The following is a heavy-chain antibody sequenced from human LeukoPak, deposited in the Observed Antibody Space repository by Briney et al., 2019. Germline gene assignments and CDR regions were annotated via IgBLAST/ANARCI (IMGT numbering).Heavy chain of an antibody. D-gene: IGHD3-22*01. CDR2: ISNDGNNK. CDR1: GFTFSNHA. J-gene: IGHJ4*02. Sequence: GRSLRLSCAASGFTFSNHAMHWVRQAPGKGLEWVAVISNDGNNKYYADSVRGRFTISRDNSMNTLYLQTNSLRAEDTAVYYCARASGGSVYYHVDYWGQGTLVTVSS. CDR3: ARASGGSVYYHVDY. V-gene: IGHV3-30*07.